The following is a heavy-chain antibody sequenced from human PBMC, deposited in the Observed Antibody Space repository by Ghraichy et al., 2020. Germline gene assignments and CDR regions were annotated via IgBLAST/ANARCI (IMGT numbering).Heavy chain of an antibody. V-gene: IGHV4-4*07. CDR1: GGSISSYY. CDR2: IYTSGST. D-gene: IGHD3-22*01. Sequence: SETLSLTCTVSGGSISSYYWSWIRQPAGKGLEWIGRIYTSGSTNYNPSRKSRVTMSVDTSTNQFSLKLSSVTAADTAVYYCARGGIGISYYDRSGSGGYFDLWGRGTLVTVSS. CDR3: ARGGIGISYYDRSGSGGYFDL. J-gene: IGHJ2*01.